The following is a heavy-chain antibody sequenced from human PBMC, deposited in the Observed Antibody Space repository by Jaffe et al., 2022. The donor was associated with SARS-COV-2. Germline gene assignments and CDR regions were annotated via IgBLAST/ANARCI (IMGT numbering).Heavy chain of an antibody. J-gene: IGHJ6*02. CDR3: ARESGAGYYYDSSGYYLAQYYYGMDV. Sequence: EVQLVESGGGLVKPGGSLRLSCAASGFTFSSYSMNWVRQAPGKGLEWVSSISSSSSYIYYADSVKGRFTISRDNAKNSLYLQMNSLRAEDTAVYYCARESGAGYYYDSSGYYLAQYYYGMDVWGQGTTVTVSS. CDR2: ISSSSSYI. D-gene: IGHD3-22*01. V-gene: IGHV3-21*01. CDR1: GFTFSSYS.